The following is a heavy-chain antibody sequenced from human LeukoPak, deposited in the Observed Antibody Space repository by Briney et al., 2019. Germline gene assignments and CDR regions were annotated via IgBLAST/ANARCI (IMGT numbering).Heavy chain of an antibody. Sequence: GGPLRLSCAASGFTFSSYAMLWVRQAPGKGLEGVSYISSSGSTIYYADSVKGRFTISRDNAKNSLFLQMNSLTAEDTAVYYCARQHCSGGSCYFDYWGQGTLVTVSS. CDR3: ARQHCSGGSCYFDY. D-gene: IGHD2-15*01. V-gene: IGHV3-48*03. J-gene: IGHJ4*02. CDR2: ISSSGSTI. CDR1: GFTFSSYA.